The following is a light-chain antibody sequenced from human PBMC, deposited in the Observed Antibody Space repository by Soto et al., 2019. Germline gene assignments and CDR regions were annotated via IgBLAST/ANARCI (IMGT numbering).Light chain of an antibody. V-gene: IGLV2-14*03. CDR2: DVR. CDR1: SSDVGGYDF. J-gene: IGLJ2*01. CDR3: PSYTTSSTVV. Sequence: QSVLTQPASVSGSPGQSITISCTGTSSDVGGYDFVSWYQQHLGKAPKVIIYDVRNRPSGVSNRFSGSKSGNTASLTISGLQAEDEADYYCPSYTTSSTVVFGGGTKVTVL.